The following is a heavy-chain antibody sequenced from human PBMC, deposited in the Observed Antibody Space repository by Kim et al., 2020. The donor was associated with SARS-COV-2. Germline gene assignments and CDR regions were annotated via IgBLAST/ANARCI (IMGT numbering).Heavy chain of an antibody. J-gene: IGHJ3*02. CDR3: AKSRSLEI. Sequence: GGSLRLSCAASGFTFSSYAMSWVRQAPGKGLEWVSTIGNSGGATYYADSVKGRFTISRDNSKNTVYLQMNSLRADDTAVYYCAKSRSLEIWGQGTMVTVSS. V-gene: IGHV3-23*01. D-gene: IGHD3-16*02. CDR1: GFTFSSYA. CDR2: IGNSGGAT.